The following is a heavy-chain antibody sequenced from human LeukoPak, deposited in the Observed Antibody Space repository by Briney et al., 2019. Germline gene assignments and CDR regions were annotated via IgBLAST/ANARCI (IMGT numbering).Heavy chain of an antibody. Sequence: SETLSLTCTVSGGSVSSGSYYWSWIRQPPGKGLEWIGYIYCSGSTNYNPSLKSRVTISVDTSKNQFSLKLSFVTAADTAVYYCARAYSGYDPFDYWGQGTLVTVSS. CDR2: IYCSGST. J-gene: IGHJ4*02. D-gene: IGHD5-12*01. V-gene: IGHV4-61*01. CDR3: ARAYSGYDPFDY. CDR1: GGSVSSGSYY.